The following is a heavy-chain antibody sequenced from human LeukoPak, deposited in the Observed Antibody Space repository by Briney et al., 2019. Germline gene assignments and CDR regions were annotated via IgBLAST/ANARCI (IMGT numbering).Heavy chain of an antibody. V-gene: IGHV1-18*01. CDR2: ISAYNGNT. J-gene: IGHJ4*02. Sequence: ASVKVSCKASGYTFTSYGISWVRQAPGQGLEWMGWISAYNGNTNYAQKLQGRVTMTTDTSTSTAYMELSRLRSDDTAVYYCARDLGTTYYYGSGSYYFDYWGQGTLVTVSS. CDR3: ARDLGTTYYYGSGSYYFDY. CDR1: GYTFTSYG. D-gene: IGHD3-10*01.